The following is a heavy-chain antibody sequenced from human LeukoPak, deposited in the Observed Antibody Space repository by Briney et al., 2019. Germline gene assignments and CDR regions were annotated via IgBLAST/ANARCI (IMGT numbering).Heavy chain of an antibody. D-gene: IGHD6-6*01. CDR3: AKDQDSSSSWNYYYYMDV. CDR1: GFTFSSYG. V-gene: IGHV3-30*02. Sequence: GSLRLSCAASGFTFSSYGMHWVRQAPGKGLEWVAFIRYDGSNKYYADSVKGRFTISRDNSKNTLYLQMNSLRAEDTAVYYCAKDQDSSSSWNYYYYMDVWGKGTTVTVSS. CDR2: IRYDGSNK. J-gene: IGHJ6*03.